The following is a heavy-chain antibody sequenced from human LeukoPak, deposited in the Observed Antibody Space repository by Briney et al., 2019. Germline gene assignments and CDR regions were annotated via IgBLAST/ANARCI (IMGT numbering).Heavy chain of an antibody. Sequence: GGSLRLSCAASGFTFSSYGMHWVRQAPGKGLESVSLISFDGTDKYYADSVQGRFTISRDNSKNTLYLQMNSLRAEDTAIYYCAKDVTAAAYFDCWGQGTLVTVSS. D-gene: IGHD6-13*01. CDR1: GFTFSSYG. CDR3: AKDVTAAAYFDC. CDR2: ISFDGTDK. J-gene: IGHJ4*02. V-gene: IGHV3-30*18.